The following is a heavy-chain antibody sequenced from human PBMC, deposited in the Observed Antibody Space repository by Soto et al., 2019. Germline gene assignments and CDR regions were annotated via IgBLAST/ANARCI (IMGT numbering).Heavy chain of an antibody. Sequence: GESLKISCAASGFTFSSYAMSWVRQAPGKGLEWVSAISGSGGSTYYADSVKGRFTISRDNSKNTLYPQMNSLRAEDTAVYYCAKDHPLDTLLSAYWGQGTLVTVSS. J-gene: IGHJ4*02. CDR3: AKDHPLDTLLSAY. CDR1: GFTFSSYA. CDR2: ISGSGGST. V-gene: IGHV3-23*01. D-gene: IGHD2-15*01.